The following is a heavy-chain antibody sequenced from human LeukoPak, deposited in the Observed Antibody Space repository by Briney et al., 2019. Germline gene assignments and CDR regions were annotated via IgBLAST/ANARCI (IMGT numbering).Heavy chain of an antibody. J-gene: IGHJ6*03. V-gene: IGHV3-43D*03. Sequence: PGGSLRLSCAASGFTFDDYAMHWVRQAPGKGLEWVSLISWDGGSTYYADSVKGRFTISRDNSKNSLYLQMNSLRAEDTALYYCAKPKEGAAAGRYYYYYMDVWGKGTTVTVSS. CDR3: AKPKEGAAAGRYYYYYMDV. CDR1: GFTFDDYA. CDR2: ISWDGGST. D-gene: IGHD6-13*01.